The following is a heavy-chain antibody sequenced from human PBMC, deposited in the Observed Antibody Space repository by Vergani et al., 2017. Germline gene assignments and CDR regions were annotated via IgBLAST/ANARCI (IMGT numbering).Heavy chain of an antibody. V-gene: IGHV3-33*01. J-gene: IGHJ4*02. CDR3: ARDFQWGSGDGWDYCDY. D-gene: IGHD1-26*01. CDR2: IWYDGSNK. CDR1: GFTFSSYG. Sequence: QVQLVESGGGVVQPGRSLRVSCAASGFTFSSYGMHWVRQAPGKGLEWVAVIWYDGSNKYYADSVKGRFTISRDNSKNTLYLQMNSLRAEDTAVYYCARDFQWGSGDGWDYCDYWGQGTLVTVSS.